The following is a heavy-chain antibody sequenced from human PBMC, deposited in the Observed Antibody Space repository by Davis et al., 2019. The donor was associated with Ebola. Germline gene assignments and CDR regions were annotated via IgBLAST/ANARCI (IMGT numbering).Heavy chain of an antibody. CDR3: VRDTSHQLPHWLYYFYGMDV. CDR1: GFTVRSTY. V-gene: IGHV3-66*01. CDR2: IYSGGTTRYA. Sequence: PGGSLRLSCAASGFTVRSTYMSWVRQAPGKGLEWVSVIYSGGTTRYADYADSVKGRFTISRDYSKNTLYLQMNSLRDEDTAVYYCVRDTSHQLPHWLYYFYGMDVWGQGTTVTVSS. D-gene: IGHD2-2*01. J-gene: IGHJ6*02.